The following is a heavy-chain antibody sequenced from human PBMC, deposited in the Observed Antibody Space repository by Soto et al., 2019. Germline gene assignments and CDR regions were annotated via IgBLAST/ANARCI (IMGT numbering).Heavy chain of an antibody. J-gene: IGHJ6*02. V-gene: IGHV4-59*01. CDR2: IYYSGST. Sequence: SETLSLTCAVSGGSISSYSRSWIRQPPGKGLEWIGYIYYSGSTNYNPSLKSRVTISVDTSKNQFSLKLSSVTAADTAVYYCARGGGYSSTSYYYDGMDFWAQGTTVPV. CDR3: ARGGGYSSTSYYYDGMDF. CDR1: GGSISSYS. D-gene: IGHD5-18*01.